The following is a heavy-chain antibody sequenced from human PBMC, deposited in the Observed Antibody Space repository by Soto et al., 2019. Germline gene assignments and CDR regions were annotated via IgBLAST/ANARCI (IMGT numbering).Heavy chain of an antibody. CDR2: ISYDGSNK. J-gene: IGHJ6*02. D-gene: IGHD1-1*01. CDR3: ARDRLRYTWNDFPYYYYGMDV. Sequence: QLKLVESGGGVVQPGRSLRLSCAASGFIFSSYAMHWVRQAPGKGLEWVAVISYDGSNKYYADSVKGRFTISRDNSKNTLYLQMNSLRAEDTAVYYCARDRLRYTWNDFPYYYYGMDVWGQGPTVTVSS. V-gene: IGHV3-30-3*01. CDR1: GFIFSSYA.